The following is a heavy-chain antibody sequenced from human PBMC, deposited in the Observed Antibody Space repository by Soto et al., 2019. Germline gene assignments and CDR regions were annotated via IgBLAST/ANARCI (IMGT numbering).Heavy chain of an antibody. J-gene: IGHJ4*02. D-gene: IGHD6-6*01. CDR1: GFTFSSYE. CDR3: AGGAGLAARSPGYFDY. CDR2: ISSSGSTI. V-gene: IGHV3-48*03. Sequence: GGSLRLSCAASGFTFSSYEMNWVRQAPGKGLEWVSYISSSGSTIYYADSVKGRFTISRDNAKNSLYLQMNSLRAEDTAVYFCAGGAGLAARSPGYFDYWGQGTLVTVSS.